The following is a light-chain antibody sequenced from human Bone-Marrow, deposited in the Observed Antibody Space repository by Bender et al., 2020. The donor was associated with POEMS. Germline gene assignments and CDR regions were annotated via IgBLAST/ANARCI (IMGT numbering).Light chain of an antibody. V-gene: IGLV1-44*01. CDR1: NSNIGTNA. J-gene: IGLJ3*02. Sequence: QSVLTQPPSASGTPGQRVTISCSGSNSNIGTNAVNWYQQFPGTAPQLLIYSDNQRPSGVPDRFYAFKSVTSASLAISGLQSEDEADYYGAAWNAGLGGGVFGVETKVT. CDR3: AAWNAGLGGGV. CDR2: SDN.